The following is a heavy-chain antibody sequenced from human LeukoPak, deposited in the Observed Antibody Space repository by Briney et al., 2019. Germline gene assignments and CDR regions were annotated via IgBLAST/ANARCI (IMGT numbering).Heavy chain of an antibody. V-gene: IGHV1-69*01. J-gene: IGHJ6*03. CDR3: ARGSTSRNYYYYYMDV. CDR2: IIPIFATA. Sequence: AASVKVSCKASGGTFRNYAISWVRQAPGQGLEWMGGIIPIFATANYAQKFQDRVTITADESTSTAYMELSSLRSEDTAVYYSARGSTSRNYYYYYMDVWGKGTTVTVSS. D-gene: IGHD2-2*01. CDR1: GGTFRNYA.